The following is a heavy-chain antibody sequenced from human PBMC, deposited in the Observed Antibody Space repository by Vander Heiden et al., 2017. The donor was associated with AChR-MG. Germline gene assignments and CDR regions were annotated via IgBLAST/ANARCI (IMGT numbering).Heavy chain of an antibody. CDR1: GFTFSSYG. Sequence: QVQLVESGGGVVQLGGSLRLPCPAPGFTFSSYGMHWVRQAPGKGLEWVAVIWYDGSNKYYADSVKGRFTISRDNSKNTLYLQMNSLRAEDTAVYYCARENKNSSSLDYWGQGTLVTVSS. V-gene: IGHV3-33*01. CDR3: ARENKNSSSLDY. J-gene: IGHJ4*02. CDR2: IWYDGSNK. D-gene: IGHD6-6*01.